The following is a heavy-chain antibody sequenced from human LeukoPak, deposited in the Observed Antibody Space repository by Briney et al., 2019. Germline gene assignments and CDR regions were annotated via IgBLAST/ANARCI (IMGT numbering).Heavy chain of an antibody. CDR1: GYSISSDYY. D-gene: IGHD3-10*01. CDR3: ARGKLLWFGELYPYYFDY. V-gene: IGHV4-38-2*02. Sequence: SETLSLTCTVSGYSISSDYYWGWIRQPPGKGLEWIGSIYHSGSTYYNPSLKSRVTISVDTSKNQFSLKLSSVTAADTAVYYCARGKLLWFGELYPYYFDYWGQGTLVTVSS. CDR2: IYHSGST. J-gene: IGHJ4*02.